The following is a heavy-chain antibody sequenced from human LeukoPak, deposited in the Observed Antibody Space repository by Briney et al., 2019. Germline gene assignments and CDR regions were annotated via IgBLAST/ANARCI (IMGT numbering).Heavy chain of an antibody. V-gene: IGHV3-30*02. CDR3: AKDLVMITFGGPFDY. CDR2: IRYDGSNK. D-gene: IGHD3-16*01. J-gene: IGHJ4*02. CDR1: GFTFSSYG. Sequence: PGGSLRLSCAASGFTFSSYGMHWVRQAPGKGLEWVAFIRYDGSNKYYADSVKGRFTISRDNSKNTLYLQMNSLRAEDTAVYYCAKDLVMITFGGPFDYWGQGTLVTVSS.